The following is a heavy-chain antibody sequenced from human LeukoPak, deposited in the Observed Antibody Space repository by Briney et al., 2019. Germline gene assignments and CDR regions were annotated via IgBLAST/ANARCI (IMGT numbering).Heavy chain of an antibody. CDR3: AKDLGLPGYDSSGSGLDY. D-gene: IGHD3-22*01. J-gene: IGHJ4*02. CDR2: ISGSGGST. CDR1: GFTFSSYA. Sequence: GGSLRLSCAASGFTFSSYAMSWVRQAPGKGLEWVSAISGSGGSTYYADSVKGRFTISRDNSKNTLYLQTNSLRAEDTAVYYCAKDLGLPGYDSSGSGLDYWGQGTLVTVSS. V-gene: IGHV3-23*01.